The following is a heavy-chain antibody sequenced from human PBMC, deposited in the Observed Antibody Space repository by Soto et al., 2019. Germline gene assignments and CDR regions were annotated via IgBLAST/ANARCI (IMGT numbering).Heavy chain of an antibody. D-gene: IGHD6-6*01. Sequence: GVQTSSGAASVGTFSSFSMNWYRLDPGKGLEYVSGISSNGVGTYYANSVQGRFTISRDNSKNTVYLQMGSLRPEDMAVYYCARRARPDFYYMDVWGKGTTVTVSS. V-gene: IGHV3-64*01. CDR1: VGTFSSFS. CDR2: ISSNGVGT. J-gene: IGHJ6*03. CDR3: ARRARPDFYYMDV.